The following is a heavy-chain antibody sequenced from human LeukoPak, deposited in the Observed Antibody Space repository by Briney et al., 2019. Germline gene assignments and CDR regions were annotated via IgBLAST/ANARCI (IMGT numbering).Heavy chain of an antibody. CDR2: ITGGGITA. D-gene: IGHD1-26*01. Sequence: GGSLRLSCAVSGFTFRSYAMSWVRQAPGKGLEWGASITGGGITAYYADSVKGRFTISRDNSKNTLYLQMNSLRVEDTAVYYCAKNTVGETIGWDAYDIWGHGTLGAVSS. V-gene: IGHV3-23*01. CDR3: AKNTVGETIGWDAYDI. J-gene: IGHJ3*02. CDR1: GFTFRSYA.